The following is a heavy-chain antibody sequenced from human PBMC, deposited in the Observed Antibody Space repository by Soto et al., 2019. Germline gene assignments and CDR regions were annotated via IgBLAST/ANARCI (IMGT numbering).Heavy chain of an antibody. Sequence: QVQLVQSGAEVKKPGASVKVSCKASGYTFTSYGISWLRQAPGQGLEWMGWISAYNGNTNYAQKLQGRVTMTTDTSTSTAYRELRRLRYDDTAVYYCAFAAAGYYYYGMDVWGQVTTVTVSS. D-gene: IGHD6-13*01. V-gene: IGHV1-18*01. CDR2: ISAYNGNT. CDR1: GYTFTSYG. CDR3: AFAAAGYYYYGMDV. J-gene: IGHJ6*02.